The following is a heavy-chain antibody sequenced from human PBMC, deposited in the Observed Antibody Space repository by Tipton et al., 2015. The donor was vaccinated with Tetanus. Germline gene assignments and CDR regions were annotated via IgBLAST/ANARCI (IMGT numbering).Heavy chain of an antibody. CDR2: ISWDGGST. CDR3: AKDEGTTVTTNYYYYGMDV. J-gene: IGHJ6*02. CDR1: GFTFDDYT. V-gene: IGHV3-43*01. Sequence: SLRLSCAASGFTFDDYTMHWVRQAPGKGLEWVSLISWDGGSTYYADSVKGRFTISRDNSKNSLYLQMNSLRTEDTAFYYCAKDEGTTVTTNYYYYGMDVWGQGTTVTVSS. D-gene: IGHD4-17*01.